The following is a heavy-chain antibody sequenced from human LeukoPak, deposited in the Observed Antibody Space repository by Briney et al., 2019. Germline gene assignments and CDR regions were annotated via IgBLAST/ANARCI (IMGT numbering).Heavy chain of an antibody. CDR2: ISGSDGST. J-gene: IGHJ5*02. V-gene: IGHV3-23*01. Sequence: GGSLRLSCVASGFTVNNNYLSWVRQAPGKGLEWVSAISGSDGSTYYADSVKGRFTISRDNSKNTLYLQMNSLRAEDTAVYYCAKVPAPTIFGVVISWFDPWGQGTLVTVSS. D-gene: IGHD3-3*01. CDR3: AKVPAPTIFGVVISWFDP. CDR1: GFTVNNNY.